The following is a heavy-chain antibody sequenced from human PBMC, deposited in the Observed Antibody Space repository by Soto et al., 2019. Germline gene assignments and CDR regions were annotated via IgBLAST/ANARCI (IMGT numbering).Heavy chain of an antibody. J-gene: IGHJ4*02. CDR2: IYRNDDK. CDR1: GFSLSTSGVG. V-gene: IGHV2-5*01. Sequence: QITLKEYGPTLVKPTQTLTLTCTFSGFSLSTSGVGVGWIRQPPGKALEWLALIYRNDDKRYSPSLKSRLTIYEETTKTQVVLTMINMDPVDTAKYYCTHGSRRDYVVLTGYYTPGYFAYWGQGTLVVVSS. D-gene: IGHD3-9*01. CDR3: THGSRRDYVVLTGYYTPGYFAY.